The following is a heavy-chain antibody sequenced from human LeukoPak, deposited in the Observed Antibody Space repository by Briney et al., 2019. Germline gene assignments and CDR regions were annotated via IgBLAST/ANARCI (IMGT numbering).Heavy chain of an antibody. CDR2: INPNSGGT. D-gene: IGHD5-24*01. J-gene: IGHJ4*02. V-gene: IGHV1-2*02. CDR1: GYTFTGYY. CDR3: ATARDGYNAHFDY. Sequence: ASVKVSCKASGYTFTGYYMHWVRQAAGQGLEWMGWINPNSGGTNYAQKFQGRVTMTRDTSISTAYMELSRLRSDDTAVYYCATARDGYNAHFDYWGQGTLVTVSS.